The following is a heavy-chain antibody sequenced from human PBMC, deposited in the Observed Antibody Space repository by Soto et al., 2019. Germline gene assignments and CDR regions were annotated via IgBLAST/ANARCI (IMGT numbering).Heavy chain of an antibody. CDR1: GYTFTSYG. Sequence: QVQLVQSGAEVKKPGASVKVSCKASGYTFTSYGISWVRQAPGQGLEWMGWISAYNGNTNYAQKLQGRVTMTTDTAXSXXSMELRSLRSDDTAVYYCARGRLDVWGSYRYPFDYWGQGTLVTVSS. D-gene: IGHD3-16*02. CDR2: ISAYNGNT. J-gene: IGHJ4*02. CDR3: ARGRLDVWGSYRYPFDY. V-gene: IGHV1-18*01.